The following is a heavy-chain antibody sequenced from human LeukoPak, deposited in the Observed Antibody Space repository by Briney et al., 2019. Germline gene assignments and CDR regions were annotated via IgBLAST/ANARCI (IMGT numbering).Heavy chain of an antibody. CDR1: GASISSGGYS. V-gene: IGHV4-30-2*01. CDR3: ARDRMGYDYVWGSYLDAFDI. D-gene: IGHD3-16*01. Sequence: SETLSLTCAVSGASISSGGYSWNWIRQPPGKGLEWIGYIYHSGSTYYNPSLKSRVTISVDRSKNQFSLKLSSVTAADTAVYYCARDRMGYDYVWGSYLDAFDIWGQGTMVTVSS. J-gene: IGHJ3*02. CDR2: IYHSGST.